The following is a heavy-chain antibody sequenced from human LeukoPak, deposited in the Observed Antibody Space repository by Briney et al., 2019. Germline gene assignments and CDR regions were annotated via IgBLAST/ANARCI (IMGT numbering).Heavy chain of an antibody. Sequence: GSSVKVSCKASGGTFSSYAISWVRQAPGQGLEWMGGIIPIFGTANYAQKFQGRVTITADESTSTAYMELSSLRPEDTAVYYCARDLPRNTMYSSSWYVENDAFDIWGQGTMVTVSS. D-gene: IGHD6-13*01. V-gene: IGHV1-69*01. J-gene: IGHJ3*02. CDR3: ARDLPRNTMYSSSWYVENDAFDI. CDR2: IIPIFGTA. CDR1: GGTFSSYA.